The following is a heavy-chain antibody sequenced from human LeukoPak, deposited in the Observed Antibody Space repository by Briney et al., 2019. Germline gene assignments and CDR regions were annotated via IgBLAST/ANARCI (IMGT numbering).Heavy chain of an antibody. J-gene: IGHJ4*02. V-gene: IGHV4-39*07. Sequence: ASETLSLTCTVSGGSISSSSYYWGWIRQPPGKGLEWIGTIYYSGSTYYNPSLKSRVTISVDTSKNQFSLNLSSVTAADTAVYYCARARGYSYGYPDYWGQGTLVTVSS. D-gene: IGHD5-18*01. CDR1: GGSISSSSYY. CDR2: IYYSGST. CDR3: ARARGYSYGYPDY.